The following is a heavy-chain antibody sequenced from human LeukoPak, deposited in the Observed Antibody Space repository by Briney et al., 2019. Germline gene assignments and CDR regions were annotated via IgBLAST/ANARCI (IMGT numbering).Heavy chain of an antibody. CDR3: AKDRDTGYSYGSFDY. V-gene: IGHV3-33*06. J-gene: IGHJ4*02. D-gene: IGHD5-18*01. CDR2: IWYDGSNK. CDR1: GFTFSSYG. Sequence: GGSLRLSCAASGFTFSSYGMHWVRQAPGKGLEWVAVIWYDGSNKYYADSVKGRFIISRDNSKNTLYLQMNSLRAEDTAVYYCAKDRDTGYSYGSFDYWGQGTLVTVSS.